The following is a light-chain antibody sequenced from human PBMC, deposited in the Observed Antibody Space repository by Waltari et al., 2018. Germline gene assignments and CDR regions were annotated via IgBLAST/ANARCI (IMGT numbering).Light chain of an antibody. CDR2: MLV. V-gene: IGKV2-40*01. J-gene: IGKJ2*01. CDR1: QSLKSSDDGYTY. Sequence: DILMTQTPLSLPVSPGVPASIPCSSGQSLKSSDDGYTYLDWFLQRPGQSPRLLIHMLVYRASGVPDRFSGTGSGRNFSLRISRVEADDVGDYYCMQRLEFPYTFGQGTRL. CDR3: MQRLEFPYT.